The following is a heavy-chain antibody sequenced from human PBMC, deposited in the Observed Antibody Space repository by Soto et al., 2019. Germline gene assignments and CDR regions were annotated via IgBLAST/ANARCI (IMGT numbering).Heavy chain of an antibody. CDR2: ISVTGENS. CDR1: QFTFSVYG. Sequence: GSLRLSCTASQFTFSVYGMSWVRQAPGKGLEWVSSISVTGENSLYADSVRGRFTMSRDNSKGLLYLQMNSLRVDDTAMYYCAKQHGAWPSNWLDAWGQGALVTSPQ. J-gene: IGHJ5*02. V-gene: IGHV3-23*01. CDR3: AKQHGAWPSNWLDA.